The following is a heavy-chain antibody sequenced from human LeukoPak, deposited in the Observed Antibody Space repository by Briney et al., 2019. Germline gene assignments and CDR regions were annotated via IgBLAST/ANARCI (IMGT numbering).Heavy chain of an antibody. J-gene: IGHJ3*02. Sequence: GGSLRLSCAASGFTFSNAWMSWVSQAPGKGLEWVSGISWNSDNIDFADSVKGRFTISRDNAKNSLYLQMNNLRTEDMGLYYCAKGDDSSVHDAFDIWGQGTMATVSS. CDR1: GFTFSNAW. D-gene: IGHD3-22*01. V-gene: IGHV3-9*03. CDR2: ISWNSDNI. CDR3: AKGDDSSVHDAFDI.